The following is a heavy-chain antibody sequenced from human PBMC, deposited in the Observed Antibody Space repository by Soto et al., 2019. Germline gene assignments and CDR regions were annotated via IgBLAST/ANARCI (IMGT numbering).Heavy chain of an antibody. J-gene: IGHJ5*02. CDR2: IYFSGTT. CDR3: ARRDRSGFSYWLDP. CDR1: GGSISSGDYY. Sequence: SETLSLTCTVSGGSISSGDYYWRWIRQHPGKGLEWIGTIYFSGTTYYNPSLKSRVTISVDTSKNQFSLNLSSVTAADTAVYYCARRDRSGFSYWLDPWGQGTLVTVSS. D-gene: IGHD3-22*01. V-gene: IGHV4-31*03.